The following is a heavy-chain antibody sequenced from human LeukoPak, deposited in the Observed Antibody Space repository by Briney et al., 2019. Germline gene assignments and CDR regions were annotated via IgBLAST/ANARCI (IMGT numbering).Heavy chain of an antibody. D-gene: IGHD3-9*01. V-gene: IGHV4-34*01. J-gene: IGHJ4*02. CDR2: INHSGST. Sequence: SETLSLTCAVYGGSFSGYYWSWIRQPPGKGLKWIGEINHSGSTNYNPSLKSRVTISLDTSKNQFPLKLSSVTAADTAVYYCARVGILTGYYRYFDYWGQGTLVTVSS. CDR1: GGSFSGYY. CDR3: ARVGILTGYYRYFDY.